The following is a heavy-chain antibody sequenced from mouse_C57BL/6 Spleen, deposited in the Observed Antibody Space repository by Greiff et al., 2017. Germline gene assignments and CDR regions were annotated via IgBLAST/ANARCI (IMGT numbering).Heavy chain of an antibody. D-gene: IGHD3-2*02. J-gene: IGHJ2*01. CDR2: ISYDGSN. CDR1: GYSITSGYY. V-gene: IGHV3-6*01. CDR3: ARAGPYYFDY. Sequence: DVKLVESGPGLVKPSQSLSLTCSVTGYSITSGYYWNWIRQFPGNKLEWMGYISYDGSNNYNPSLKNRISITRDTSKNQFFLKLNSVTTEDTATYYCARAGPYYFDYWGQGTTLTVSS.